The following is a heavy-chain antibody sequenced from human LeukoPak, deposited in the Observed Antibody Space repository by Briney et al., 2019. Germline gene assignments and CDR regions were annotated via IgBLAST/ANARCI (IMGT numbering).Heavy chain of an antibody. CDR2: ISSSSSYI. V-gene: IGHV3-21*01. J-gene: IGHJ4*02. Sequence: GGSLRLSCAASGFTFSSYSMNWVRQAPGKGLEWVSSISSSSSYIYYADSVKGRFTISRDNAKNSLYLQMNSLRAEDAAVYYCARGGFGSYGGGGYFDYWGQGTLVTVSS. CDR1: GFTFSSYS. CDR3: ARGGFGSYGGGGYFDY. D-gene: IGHD1-26*01.